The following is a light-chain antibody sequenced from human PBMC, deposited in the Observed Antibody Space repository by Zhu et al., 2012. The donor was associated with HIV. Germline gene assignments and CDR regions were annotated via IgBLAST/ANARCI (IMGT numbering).Light chain of an antibody. J-gene: IGKJ4*01. Sequence: EIVMTQSPATLSVSPGERATLSCRASQSVSSNLAWYQQKPGQAPRLLIYGASTRATGIPARFSGSGLGQSSLPPSAACSLKYFAVYYCQQYNNWLTFGGGTKVEIK. CDR2: GAS. V-gene: IGKV3-15*01. CDR3: QQYNNWLT. CDR1: QSVSSN.